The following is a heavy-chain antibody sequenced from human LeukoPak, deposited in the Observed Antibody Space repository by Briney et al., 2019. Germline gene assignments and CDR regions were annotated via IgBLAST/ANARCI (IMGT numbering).Heavy chain of an antibody. V-gene: IGHV1-69*13. CDR3: ARDEEEYCSSTSCYTGFDY. CDR2: IIPIFGAA. J-gene: IGHJ4*02. Sequence: SVKVSCKASGGTFSSYAISWVRQAPGQGLEWMGGIIPIFGAANYAQKFQGRVTITADESTSTAYMELSSLRSEDTAVYYCARDEEEYCSSTSCYTGFDYWGQGTLVTVSS. CDR1: GGTFSSYA. D-gene: IGHD2-2*02.